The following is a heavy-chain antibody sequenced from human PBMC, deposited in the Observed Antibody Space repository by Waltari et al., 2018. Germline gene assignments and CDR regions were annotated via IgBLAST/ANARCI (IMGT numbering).Heavy chain of an antibody. Sequence: GGLEQPGRSLRLSCATSGYKFDEYARPWVRQAPGKGLEWVAVISWNSGTVGYADSAKGRFTISRDNAKNSLYLQMNSLRSEDTALYYCANATLGYCSGLHCQTYHLDVWGKGTTVTVSS. CDR3: ANATLGYCSGLHCQTYHLDV. D-gene: IGHD2-15*01. CDR2: ISWNSGTV. V-gene: IGHV3-9*01. J-gene: IGHJ6*03. CDR1: GYKFDEYA.